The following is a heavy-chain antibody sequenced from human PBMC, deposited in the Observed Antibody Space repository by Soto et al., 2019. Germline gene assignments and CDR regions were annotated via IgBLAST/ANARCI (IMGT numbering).Heavy chain of an antibody. CDR3: AKLTYYYDNDGYAFEF. V-gene: IGHV4-59*08. CDR1: GGSISSDY. D-gene: IGHD3-22*01. Sequence: QLQLQESGPGLVKPSETLSLTCSVSGGSISSDYWSWIRQPPGKGLEWIGYAFYSGSTNYNPSLKSQVSVSVDRSKNQFSLKLTSMTDADTAVYYCAKLTYYYDNDGYAFEFWGQGTLVTVSS. J-gene: IGHJ4*02. CDR2: AFYSGST.